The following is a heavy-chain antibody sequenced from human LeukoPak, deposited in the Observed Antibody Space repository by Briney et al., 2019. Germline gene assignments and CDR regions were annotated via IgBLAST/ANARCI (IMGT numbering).Heavy chain of an antibody. CDR2: IIPIFGTA. Sequence: GSSVKVSCKASGGTFSSYAISWVRQAPGQGLEWMGRIIPIFGTANYALKFQGRVTITTDESTSTAYMELSSLRSEDTAVYYCAREVYSSGWFLFDYWGQGTLVTVSS. CDR1: GGTFSSYA. CDR3: AREVYSSGWFLFDY. J-gene: IGHJ4*02. V-gene: IGHV1-69*05. D-gene: IGHD6-19*01.